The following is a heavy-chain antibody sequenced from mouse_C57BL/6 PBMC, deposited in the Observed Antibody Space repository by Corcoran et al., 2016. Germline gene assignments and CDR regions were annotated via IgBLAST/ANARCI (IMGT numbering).Heavy chain of an antibody. CDR2: IYPGSGNT. CDR1: GYTFTDNY. V-gene: IGHV1-76*01. Sequence: QVQLKQSGAELVRPGASVKLSCKASGYTFTDNYINWVKQRPGQGLEWIARIYPGSGNTYYNEKFKGKATLTAEKSSSTAYMQLSSLTSEDSAVYFCARGGGDYFDYWGQGTTLTVSS. CDR3: ARGGGDYFDY. J-gene: IGHJ2*01.